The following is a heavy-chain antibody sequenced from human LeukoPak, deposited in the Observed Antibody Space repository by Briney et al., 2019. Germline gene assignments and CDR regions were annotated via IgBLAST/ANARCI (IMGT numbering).Heavy chain of an antibody. D-gene: IGHD6-25*01. CDR2: IYYSGST. CDR3: ARLRQRLNAFDI. CDR1: GGSISSYY. Sequence: SETLSLTCTVSGGSISSYYWSWIRQPPGKGLEWIGYIYYSGSTNYNPSLKSRVTISVDTSKNQFSLKLSSVTAADTAVYYCARLRQRLNAFDIWGQGTMVTVSS. J-gene: IGHJ3*02. V-gene: IGHV4-59*08.